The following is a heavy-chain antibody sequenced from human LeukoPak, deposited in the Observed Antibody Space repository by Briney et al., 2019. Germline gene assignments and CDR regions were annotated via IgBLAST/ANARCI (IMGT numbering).Heavy chain of an antibody. CDR3: ARHGQIRIDP. CDR2: IYYSGST. CDR1: GGSISSSSYY. D-gene: IGHD3/OR15-3a*01. Sequence: SETLSLTCTISGGSISSSSYYWGWLRQPPGKGLEWIGSIYYSGSTYYNPSLKSRVTISVDTSKEQFSLKLSSVTAADTAVYYCARHGQIRIDPWGRGTLVTVSS. J-gene: IGHJ5*02. V-gene: IGHV4-39*01.